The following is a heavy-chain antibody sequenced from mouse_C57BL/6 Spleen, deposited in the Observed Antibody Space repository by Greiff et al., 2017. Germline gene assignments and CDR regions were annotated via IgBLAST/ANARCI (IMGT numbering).Heavy chain of an antibody. CDR1: GYAFSSSW. CDR2: IYPGDGDT. V-gene: IGHV1-82*01. CDR3: ARSTTVEGYFDY. J-gene: IGHJ2*01. D-gene: IGHD1-1*01. Sequence: QVQLKQSGPELVKPGASVKISCKASGYAFSSSWMNWVKQRPGKGLEWIGRIYPGDGDTNYNGKFKGKATLTADKSSSTAYMQLSSLTSEDSAVYFCARSTTVEGYFDYWGQGTTLTVAS.